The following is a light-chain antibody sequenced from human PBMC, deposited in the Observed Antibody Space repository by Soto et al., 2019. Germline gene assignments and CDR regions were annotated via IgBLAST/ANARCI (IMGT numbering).Light chain of an antibody. CDR2: QVS. CDR1: QSLAYSAGDTY. CDR3: MQGSHWPPYT. J-gene: IGKJ2*01. V-gene: IGKV2-30*01. Sequence: DVVMTQSPLSLPVTLGQPASISCRSRQSLAYSAGDTYLNWFQQRPGQSPRRIIDQVSNRYSGVPDRFSGSESCTDFKLIISRVEAVDGVIYDGMQGSHWPPYTFGQGTKLVIQ.